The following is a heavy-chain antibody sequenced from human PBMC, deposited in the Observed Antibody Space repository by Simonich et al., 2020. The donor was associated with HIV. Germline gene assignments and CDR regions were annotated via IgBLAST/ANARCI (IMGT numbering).Heavy chain of an antibody. V-gene: IGHV3-33*08. Sequence: VQLVESGGGLVQPGRSLRLSCAASGFTFDDYAMHWVRQAPGKGLGWGVVIWYDGSNKYYADSVKGRFTISRDNSKNTLYLQMNSLRAEDTAVYYCARDRSTHSSWYADYWGQGTLVTVSS. CDR3: ARDRSTHSSWYADY. CDR1: GFTFDDYA. CDR2: IWYDGSNK. D-gene: IGHD6-13*01. J-gene: IGHJ4*02.